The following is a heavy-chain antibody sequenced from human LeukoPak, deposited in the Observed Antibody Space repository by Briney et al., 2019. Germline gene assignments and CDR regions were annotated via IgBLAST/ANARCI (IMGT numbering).Heavy chain of an antibody. CDR1: GFSFSSYS. D-gene: IGHD1-1*01. V-gene: IGHV3-21*01. Sequence: PGGSLRLSCAASGFSFSSYSMDWVRQAPGKGLEWVSSISSGSTSIYYADSVKGRFTISRDNAKNSLYLQMNSLRAEDTAVYYCARVTETTAGDHWGQGTLVSVSS. CDR2: ISSGSTSI. CDR3: ARVTETTAGDH. J-gene: IGHJ5*02.